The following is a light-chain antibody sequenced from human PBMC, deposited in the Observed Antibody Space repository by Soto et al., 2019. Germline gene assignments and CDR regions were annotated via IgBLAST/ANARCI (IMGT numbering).Light chain of an antibody. CDR1: QSVSSSY. V-gene: IGKV3-20*01. CDR3: QQYSYSPQT. Sequence: EVVLTQSPATLSLSPGERATLSCRASQSVSSSYLAWYQQKPGQAPRLLIFGASSRATGIPDRFSGSGSGTDFTLTISRLEPEDFAVYYCQQYSYSPQTFGQGTKVEIK. J-gene: IGKJ1*01. CDR2: GAS.